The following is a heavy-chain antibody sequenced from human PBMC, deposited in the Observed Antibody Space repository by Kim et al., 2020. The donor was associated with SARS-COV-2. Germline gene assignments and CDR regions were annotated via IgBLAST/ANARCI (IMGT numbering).Heavy chain of an antibody. D-gene: IGHD3-10*01. Sequence: SETLSLTCTVSGGSISSYYWSWIRQPPGKGLEWIGYIYYSGSTNYNPSLKSRVTISVDTSKNQFSLKLSSVTAADTAVYYCARGGSGSHWLTSNYYYYYGMDVWGQGTTVTVSS. CDR2: IYYSGST. V-gene: IGHV4-59*01. CDR3: ARGGSGSHWLTSNYYYYYGMDV. J-gene: IGHJ6*02. CDR1: GGSISSYY.